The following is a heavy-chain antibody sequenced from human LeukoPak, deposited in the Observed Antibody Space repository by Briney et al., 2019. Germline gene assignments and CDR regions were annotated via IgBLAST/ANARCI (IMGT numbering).Heavy chain of an antibody. CDR2: IYHSGST. V-gene: IGHV4-4*02. Sequence: SGTLSLTCAVSGGSISSSNWWSWVRQPPGKGLEWIGEIYHSGSTNYNPSLKSRVTISVDKSKNQFSLKLSSVTAADTAVYYCARTQLAARGGGFDYWGQGTLVTVSS. D-gene: IGHD6-6*01. J-gene: IGHJ4*02. CDR3: ARTQLAARGGGFDY. CDR1: GGSISSSNW.